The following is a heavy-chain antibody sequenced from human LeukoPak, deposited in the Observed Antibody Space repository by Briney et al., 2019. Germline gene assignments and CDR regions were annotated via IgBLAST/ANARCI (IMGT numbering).Heavy chain of an antibody. D-gene: IGHD2-21*01. J-gene: IGHJ3*02. V-gene: IGHV4-59*08. CDR2: IHYSGST. Sequence: NSSETLSLTCTVSGGSISSYHWIWIRQPPGKGLEWIEYIHYSGSTNYNPSLKSRVTTSVDTSKKQFSLKLRSVTAADTAVYYCARSVSWGLLVRDDAFDIWGQGTMVTVSS. CDR1: GGSISSYH. CDR3: ARSVSWGLLVRDDAFDI.